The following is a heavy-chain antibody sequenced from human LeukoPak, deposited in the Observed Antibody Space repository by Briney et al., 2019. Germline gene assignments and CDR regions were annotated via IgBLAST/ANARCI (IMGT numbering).Heavy chain of an antibody. V-gene: IGHV1-18*01. D-gene: IGHD3/OR15-3a*01. CDR2: ISAYNGNT. CDR1: GYTFTSYG. J-gene: IGHJ3*02. Sequence: ASVKVSCKASGYTFTSYGISWVRQAPGQGLEWMGWISAYNGNTNYAQKLQGRVTMTTDTSTSTAYMELRSLRSDDTAVYYCARDHYVDFVLDSWHAFDIWGQGTMVTVSS. CDR3: ARDHYVDFVLDSWHAFDI.